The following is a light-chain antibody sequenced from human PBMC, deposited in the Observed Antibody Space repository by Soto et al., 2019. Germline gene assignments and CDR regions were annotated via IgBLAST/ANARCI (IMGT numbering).Light chain of an antibody. CDR2: END. J-gene: IGLJ2*01. V-gene: IGLV1-51*02. CDR3: ATWDDSLNPRGV. CDR1: TSNIGNHY. Sequence: QSVLTQPPSVSAAPGQMVTISCSGSTSNIGNHYVSWYQQFPGAAPRLLIYENDKRPSGIPDRFSGSKSGTSATLDISGRQTGDEADYFCATWDDSLNPRGVFGGGTKLTVL.